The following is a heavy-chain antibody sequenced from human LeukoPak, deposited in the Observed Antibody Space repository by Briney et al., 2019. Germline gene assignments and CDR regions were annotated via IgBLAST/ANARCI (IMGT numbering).Heavy chain of an antibody. Sequence: GGSLRLSCAASGFTFSSYAMSWVRQAPGKGLEWVSAISGSGGSTYYADSVKGRFTISRDNSKNTLYLQMNSLRAEDTAVYYCAKDLQPTEYSRSSGLFDYWGQGTLVTVSS. CDR1: GFTFSSYA. V-gene: IGHV3-23*01. J-gene: IGHJ4*02. CDR3: AKDLQPTEYSRSSGLFDY. CDR2: ISGSGGST. D-gene: IGHD6-6*01.